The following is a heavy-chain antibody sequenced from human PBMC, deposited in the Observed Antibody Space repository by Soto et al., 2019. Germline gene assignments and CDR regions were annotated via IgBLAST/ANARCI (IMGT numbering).Heavy chain of an antibody. D-gene: IGHD1-20*01. Sequence: GGSLRLSCAASGFTFSSYSMHWVRQAPGKGLEWVAVISYDGRMKYYAESVKGRFTISRDNSKNTLYVQMNSLRAEDTAVYYCAKDVTGTTPYWGEGTLVTVSS. CDR1: GFTFSSYS. J-gene: IGHJ4*02. CDR3: AKDVTGTTPY. V-gene: IGHV3-30*18. CDR2: ISYDGRMK.